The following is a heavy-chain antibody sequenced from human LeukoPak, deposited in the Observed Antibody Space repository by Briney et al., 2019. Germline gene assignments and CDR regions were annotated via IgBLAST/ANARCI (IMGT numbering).Heavy chain of an antibody. CDR3: ARGGSGSYYYYFYYMDV. CDR1: GFTFSSHA. J-gene: IGHJ6*03. D-gene: IGHD3-10*01. V-gene: IGHV3-30*01. Sequence: GSSLRLSCAASGFTFSSHAIHWVRQAPGKGLEWLSIISYAGSYKYYADSVKGRFTISRDNSKNTLYLQINSLSTDDTAVYYCARGGSGSYYYYFYYMDVWGKGTTVTVSS. CDR2: ISYAGSYK.